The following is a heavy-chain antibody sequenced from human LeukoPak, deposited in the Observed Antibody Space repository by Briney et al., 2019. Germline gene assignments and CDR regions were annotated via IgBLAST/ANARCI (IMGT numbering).Heavy chain of an antibody. J-gene: IGHJ3*02. CDR3: ASLRSMGAFDI. V-gene: IGHV3-7*01. CDR1: GFTFSSYW. Sequence: SGGSLRLSRAASGFTFSSYWMSWVRQAPGKGLEWVANIKQDGSEKYYVDSVKGRFTISRDNAKNSLYLQMNSLRAEDTAVYYCASLRSMGAFDIWGQGTMVTVSS. D-gene: IGHD3-3*01. CDR2: IKQDGSEK.